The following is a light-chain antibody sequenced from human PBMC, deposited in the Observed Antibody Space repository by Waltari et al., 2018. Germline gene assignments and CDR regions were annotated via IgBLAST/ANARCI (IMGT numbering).Light chain of an antibody. Sequence: DIQMTQSPSSLSASVGDRVTITCRASQSIVSYLNWYQDKPGKAPKVLIYDASRLQSGVPSRFSGRGSGTDFTLTISSLQPDDFATYHCQQSFSTPWTFGQGTKVEI. V-gene: IGKV1-39*01. CDR3: QQSFSTPWT. CDR1: QSIVSY. J-gene: IGKJ1*01. CDR2: DAS.